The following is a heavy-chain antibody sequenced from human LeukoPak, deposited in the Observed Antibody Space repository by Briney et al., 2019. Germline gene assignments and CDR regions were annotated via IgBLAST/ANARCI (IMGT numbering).Heavy chain of an antibody. V-gene: IGHV4-59*01. J-gene: IGHJ4*02. CDR3: ARDFCSGGTCYARGYFDY. CDR1: GGSISSYY. CDR2: IYYSGST. D-gene: IGHD2-15*01. Sequence: SETLSLTCTVSGGSISSYYWSWIRQPPGKGLEWIGYIYYSGSTNYNPSLKSRVTISVDTSKNQFSLKLSSVTAADTAVYYCARDFCSGGTCYARGYFDYWGQGTLVTVSS.